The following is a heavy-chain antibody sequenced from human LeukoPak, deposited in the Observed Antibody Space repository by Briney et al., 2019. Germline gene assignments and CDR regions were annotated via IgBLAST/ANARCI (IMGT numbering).Heavy chain of an antibody. CDR1: GFTFSDAW. D-gene: IGHD2-21*02. V-gene: IGHV3-15*01. CDR3: STSLRGSDCCLDY. J-gene: IGHJ4*02. Sequence: GGSLRLSCAASGFTFSDAWVSWVRQAPGMGLEWVGRIKSKTDGGTTDYAAPVKGRFSISRDDSSGTLYLLMNSLKIEGTAVYYCSTSLRGSDCCLDYWGQGTLVAVSS. CDR2: IKSKTDGGTT.